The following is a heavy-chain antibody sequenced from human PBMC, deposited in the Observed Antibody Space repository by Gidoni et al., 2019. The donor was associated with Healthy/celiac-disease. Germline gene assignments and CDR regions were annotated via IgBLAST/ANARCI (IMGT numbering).Heavy chain of an antibody. V-gene: IGHV2-5*02. Sequence: QITLKESGPTLVKPTQTLTLTCTFSGFSLSTSGVGVGWIRQPPGKAMEWLALIYWDDDKRYSPSLKGRLTITKDTSKNQVVLTMTNMDPVDTATYYVAHSGWYNSRGGGWFDPWGQGTLVTVSS. J-gene: IGHJ5*02. CDR3: AHSGWYNSRGGGWFDP. CDR2: IYWDDDK. CDR1: GFSLSTSGVG. D-gene: IGHD6-19*01.